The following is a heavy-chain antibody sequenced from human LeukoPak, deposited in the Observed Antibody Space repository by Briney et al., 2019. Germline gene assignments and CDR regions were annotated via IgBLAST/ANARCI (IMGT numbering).Heavy chain of an antibody. J-gene: IGHJ4*02. CDR1: GGSISSSNW. D-gene: IGHD6-19*01. CDR2: IYYSGNT. CDR3: ARGTLYSGWSYYFDS. V-gene: IGHV4-28*03. Sequence: SETLSLTCTVSGGSISSSNWWGWIRQPPGKGLEWIGYIYYSGNTNYNPSLKSRVTISVDNSNNKFSLRLSSVTAADTALYYCARGTLYSGWSYYFDSWGQGTLVTVSS.